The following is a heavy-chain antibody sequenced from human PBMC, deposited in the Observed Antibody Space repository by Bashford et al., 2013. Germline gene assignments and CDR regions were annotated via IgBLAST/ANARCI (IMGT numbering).Heavy chain of an antibody. CDR3: ARHVILESTGIPNGLDV. Sequence: ASVKVSCKASGYTFTGHYMHWVRQAPGQGLEWMGWINPNSGDTGHVQKFQGRVTMARDTSITTAYMELSGLRSDDTAVYYCARHVILESTGIPNGLDVWGQGTTVTVSS. V-gene: IGHV1-2*02. CDR2: INPNSGDT. J-gene: IGHJ6*02. D-gene: IGHD3-16*02. CDR1: GYTFTGHY.